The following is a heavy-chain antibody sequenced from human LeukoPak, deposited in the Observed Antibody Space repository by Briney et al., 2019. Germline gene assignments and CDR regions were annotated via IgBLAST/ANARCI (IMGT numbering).Heavy chain of an antibody. CDR2: ISSSGTT. V-gene: IGHV3-11*01. J-gene: IGHJ4*02. D-gene: IGHD3-16*01. CDR1: GFIFSDYY. Sequence: PGGSLRLSCAASGFIFSDYYMSWIRQAPGKGLEWVSYISSSGTTYYADSVRGRFTISRDNAQNSLYMQMNSLRVDDTAVYYCARGGLQAGGSARNDYWGQGTLVTVSS. CDR3: ARGGLQAGGSARNDY.